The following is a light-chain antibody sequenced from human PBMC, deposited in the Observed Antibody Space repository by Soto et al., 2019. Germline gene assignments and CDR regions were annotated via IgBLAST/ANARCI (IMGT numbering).Light chain of an antibody. V-gene: IGLV2-23*02. Sequence: QSALTQPASVSGSPGQSITISCTETSSDFGTYNLVSWYQQNPGKAPKLIIYEVTKRPSGVSDRFSGSQSGNTASLTISGLQAEDEAVYYCCSYVPPNPLLFGGGTKLTVL. J-gene: IGLJ3*02. CDR3: CSYVPPNPLL. CDR2: EVT. CDR1: SSDFGTYNL.